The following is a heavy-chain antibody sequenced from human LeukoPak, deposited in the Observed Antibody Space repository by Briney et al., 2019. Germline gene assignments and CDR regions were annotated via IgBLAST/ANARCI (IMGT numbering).Heavy chain of an antibody. D-gene: IGHD4-17*01. CDR1: GFTFSSYS. V-gene: IGHV3-21*01. Sequence: GGSLRLSCAASGFTFSSYSMNWVRQAPGKGLEWVSSISSSSSYIYYADSVRGRFTISRDNAKSSLYLQMNSLRAEDTAVYYCARLYGDYHFDYWGQGTLVTVSS. CDR3: ARLYGDYHFDY. CDR2: ISSSSSYI. J-gene: IGHJ4*02.